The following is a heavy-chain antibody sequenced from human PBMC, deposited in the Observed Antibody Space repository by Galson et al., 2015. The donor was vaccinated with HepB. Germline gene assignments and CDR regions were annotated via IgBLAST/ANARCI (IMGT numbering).Heavy chain of an antibody. D-gene: IGHD3-3*01. CDR2: INAGNGNT. J-gene: IGHJ4*02. Sequence: SVKVSCKASGYTFTSYAMHWVRQAPGQRLEWMGWINAGNGNTKYSQKFQGRVTITRDTSASTAYMELSSLRSEDTAVYYCARGGVLRFLEWLSSFDYWGQGTLVTVSS. CDR1: GYTFTSYA. CDR3: ARGGVLRFLEWLSSFDY. V-gene: IGHV1-3*01.